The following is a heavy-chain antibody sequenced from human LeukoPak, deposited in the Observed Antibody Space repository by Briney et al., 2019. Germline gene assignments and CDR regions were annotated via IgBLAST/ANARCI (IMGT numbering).Heavy chain of an antibody. CDR3: ASELYYDSSGYGF. CDR2: ISAYNGNT. J-gene: IGHJ4*02. CDR1: GGTFSSYS. V-gene: IGHV1-18*01. D-gene: IGHD3-22*01. Sequence: GASVKVSCKASGGTFSSYSINWVRQVPGQGLEWMGWISAYNGNTNYAQKLQGRVTMTTDTSTSTAYMELRSLRSDDTAVYYCASELYYDSSGYGFWGQGTLVTVSS.